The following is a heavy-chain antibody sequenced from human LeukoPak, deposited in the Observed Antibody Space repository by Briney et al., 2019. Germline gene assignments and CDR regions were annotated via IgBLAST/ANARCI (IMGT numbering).Heavy chain of an antibody. J-gene: IGHJ5*02. V-gene: IGHV4-34*01. CDR3: ARRVDTSWFDP. CDR2: INHSGST. Sequence: SETLSLTCAVYGGSFSGYYWSWIRQPPGKGLEWIGEINHSGSTNYNPSLKSRVTISVDTSKNQFSLKLSSVTAADTAVYYCARRVDTSWFDPWGQGTLVTVSS. D-gene: IGHD5-12*01. CDR1: GGSFSGYY.